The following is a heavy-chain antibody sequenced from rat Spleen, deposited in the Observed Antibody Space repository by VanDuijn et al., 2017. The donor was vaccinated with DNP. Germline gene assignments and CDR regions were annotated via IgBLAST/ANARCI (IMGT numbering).Heavy chain of an antibody. V-gene: IGHV3-1*01. CDR1: GYSISRTY. CDR2: ISYSGRA. Sequence: EVQLQESGPGLLKPSQSLSLTCSVTGYSISRTYWGWFRKFPGNKMEWIGHISYSGRATYNPSLKSRISITRDTSRNQFFLQLNSVTTEDTATYYCARYTTGLDYWGQGVMVTVSS. D-gene: IGHD1-6*01. J-gene: IGHJ2*01. CDR3: ARYTTGLDY.